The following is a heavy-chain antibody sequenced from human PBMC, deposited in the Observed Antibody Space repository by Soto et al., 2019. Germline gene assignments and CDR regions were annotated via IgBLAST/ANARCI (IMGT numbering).Heavy chain of an antibody. CDR1: GDSFTDYW. Sequence: PWESLKISCKASGDSFTDYWIAWVRQMPGKGPEWMGLIYPGDYDTRYNPSFQGQVTISADKSVTTIYLQWSSLKASDTAMYYCANSYSGSYYFDYWGQGTMGTVS. J-gene: IGHJ4*02. V-gene: IGHV5-51*01. CDR2: IYPGDYDT. CDR3: ANSYSGSYYFDY. D-gene: IGHD5-12*01.